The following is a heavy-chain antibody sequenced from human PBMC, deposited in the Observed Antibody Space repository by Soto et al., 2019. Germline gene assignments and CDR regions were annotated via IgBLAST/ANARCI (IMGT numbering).Heavy chain of an antibody. J-gene: IGHJ5*02. CDR2: IYWNDDK. CDR3: AHRGYGDYPRDNWFDP. CDR1: GFSLTTPGAG. Sequence: QITLKESGPTLVKPTQTLTLTCTFSGFSLTTPGAGVGWIRQPPGKALEWLALIYWNDDKRYRPTLKSRLTHTKDTTKSQVVLIMTNMDPVDTATYYCAHRGYGDYPRDNWFDPWGQGVPVIVSS. D-gene: IGHD4-17*01. V-gene: IGHV2-5*01.